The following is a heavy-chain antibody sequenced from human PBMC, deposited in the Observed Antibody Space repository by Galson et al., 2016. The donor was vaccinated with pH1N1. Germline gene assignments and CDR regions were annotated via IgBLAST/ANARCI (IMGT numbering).Heavy chain of an antibody. J-gene: IGHJ4*02. Sequence: TLSLTCTVSGGSISSGGYYWSWIRQHPGKGLEWIGYIYYSGSTYYNPSLKSRVTISVDTSKNQFSLKLSSVTAEDTAVYYCARGQFAELFNYFDYWGQGTLVTVSS. V-gene: IGHV4-31*03. D-gene: IGHD3-10*01. CDR3: ARGQFAELFNYFDY. CDR1: GGSISSGGYY. CDR2: IYYSGST.